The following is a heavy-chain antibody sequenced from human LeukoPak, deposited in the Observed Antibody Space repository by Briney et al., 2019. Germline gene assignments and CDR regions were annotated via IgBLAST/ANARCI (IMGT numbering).Heavy chain of an antibody. CDR1: GFTFDDYV. D-gene: IGHD3-10*01. V-gene: IGHV3-9*01. CDR3: AKGLLWFGELLSSFDY. Sequence: GRSLRLSCAASGFTFDDYVMHWVRQAPGKGLEWVSGISWNSGSIGYADSVKGRFTISRDNAKNSLYLQMNSLRAEDTALYYCAKGLLWFGELLSSFDYWGQGTLVTVSS. J-gene: IGHJ4*02. CDR2: ISWNSGSI.